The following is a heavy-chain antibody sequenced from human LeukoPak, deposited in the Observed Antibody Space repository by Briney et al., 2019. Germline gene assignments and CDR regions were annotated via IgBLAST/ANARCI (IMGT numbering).Heavy chain of an antibody. J-gene: IGHJ4*02. CDR1: GGSISSGDYC. Sequence: SQTLSLTCTVSGGSISSGDYCWTWVRQPPGKGLEWIGYIYYSGSTYYNPSLKSRVTISVDPSKNQFSLKLTSVTAADTAVYYCAREDGSSNYVIDYWGQGTLVTVPS. CDR2: IYYSGST. CDR3: AREDGSSNYVIDY. V-gene: IGHV4-30-4*08. D-gene: IGHD4-11*01.